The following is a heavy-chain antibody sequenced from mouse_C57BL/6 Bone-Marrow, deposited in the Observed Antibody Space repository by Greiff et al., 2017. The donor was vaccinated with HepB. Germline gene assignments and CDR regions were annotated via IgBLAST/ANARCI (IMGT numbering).Heavy chain of an antibody. Sequence: QVQLKESGPGLVQPSQSLSITCTVSGFSLTSYGVHWVRQSPGKGLEWLGVIWSGGSTDYNAAFISRLSISKDNSKSQVFFKMNSLQADDTAIYYCAREGVGRRVGYWYFDVWGTGTTVTVSS. CDR3: AREGVGRRVGYWYFDV. J-gene: IGHJ1*03. CDR2: IWSGGST. V-gene: IGHV2-2*01. CDR1: GFSLTSYG. D-gene: IGHD4-1*01.